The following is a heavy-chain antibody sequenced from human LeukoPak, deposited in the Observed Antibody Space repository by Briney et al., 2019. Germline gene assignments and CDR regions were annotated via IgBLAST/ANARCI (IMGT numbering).Heavy chain of an antibody. CDR1: GGSISSGGYY. CDR2: IYHSGST. CDR3: ARAPRGVRHFDY. D-gene: IGHD3-10*01. J-gene: IGHJ4*02. V-gene: IGHV4-30-2*01. Sequence: KSSETLSLTCTVSGGSISSGGYYWSWIRQPPGKGLEWIGYIYHSGSTYYNPSLKSRVTIPVDRSKNQFSLKLSSVTAADTAVYYCARAPRGVRHFDYWGQGTLVTVSS.